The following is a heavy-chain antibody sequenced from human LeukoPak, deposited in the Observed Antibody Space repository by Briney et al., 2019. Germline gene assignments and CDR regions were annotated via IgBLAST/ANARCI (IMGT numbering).Heavy chain of an antibody. CDR2: ISLTGLT. D-gene: IGHD2-8*01. CDR1: GGSISNTNW. J-gene: IGHJ4*02. V-gene: IGHV4-4*02. CDR3: SRENGAFSPFGY. Sequence: PSETLSLTCGVSGGSISNTNWWSWVRQPPGQGLEWIGEISLTGLTHYNPSLESRVTVSLDKSKNQLSLNLTSMTAADTAVYYCSRENGAFSPFGYWGQGILVTVLS.